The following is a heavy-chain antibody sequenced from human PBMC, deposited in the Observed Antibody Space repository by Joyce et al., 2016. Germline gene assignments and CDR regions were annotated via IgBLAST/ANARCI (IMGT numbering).Heavy chain of an antibody. V-gene: IGHV4-38-2*01. Sequence: QVQLQESGPGLVKPSETLSLTCGVSGLSFDLHSFWGWIRQPPGKGLEWIGNVYLHGITHYRPSLKIRVTISMETSKNQFSLNLNSLTAADTAVYFCARRPYNVHTPLGSDWYFDLWGRGTLVTVSS. CDR1: GLSFDLHSF. D-gene: IGHD5-18*01. J-gene: IGHJ2*01. CDR3: ARRPYNVHTPLGSDWYFDL. CDR2: VYLHGIT.